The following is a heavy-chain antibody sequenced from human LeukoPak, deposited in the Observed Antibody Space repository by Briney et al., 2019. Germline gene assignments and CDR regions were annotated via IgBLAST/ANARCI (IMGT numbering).Heavy chain of an antibody. CDR2: ISYDGSNK. J-gene: IGHJ4*02. CDR3: ARDRGMVRGVIDY. Sequence: PGGSLRLSCAASGFTFSSYAMHWVRQAPGKGLEWVAVISYDGSNKYYADSVKGRFTISRDNSKNTLYLQMNSLRAEDTAVYYCARDRGMVRGVIDYWGQGTLVTVSS. V-gene: IGHV3-30-3*01. CDR1: GFTFSSYA. D-gene: IGHD3-10*01.